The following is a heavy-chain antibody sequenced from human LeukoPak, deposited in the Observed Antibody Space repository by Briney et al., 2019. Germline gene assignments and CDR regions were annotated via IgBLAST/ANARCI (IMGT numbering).Heavy chain of an antibody. D-gene: IGHD3-22*01. Sequence: PGGSLRLSCAASGFTVSSNYMSWVRQAPGKGLEWVAVISYDGSNKYYADSVKGRFTISRDNSKSTLYLQMNSLRAEDTAVYYCAKDVYYDSSVDGSWGQGTLVTVSS. CDR1: GFTVSSNY. CDR3: AKDVYYDSSVDGS. J-gene: IGHJ5*02. CDR2: ISYDGSNK. V-gene: IGHV3-30*18.